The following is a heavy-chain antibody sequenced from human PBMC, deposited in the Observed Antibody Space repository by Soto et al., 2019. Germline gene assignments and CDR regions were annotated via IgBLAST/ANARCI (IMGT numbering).Heavy chain of an antibody. CDR2: INHSGST. Sequence: SETLSLTCAVYGGSFSGYYWSWIRQPPGKGLEWIGEINHSGSTNYNPSLKSRVTISVDTSKNQFSLKLSSVTAADTAVYYCASLLSHYYGSRSLTDYWAQGTLVPGSS. CDR3: ASLLSHYYGSRSLTDY. D-gene: IGHD3-10*01. V-gene: IGHV4-34*01. CDR1: GGSFSGYY. J-gene: IGHJ4*02.